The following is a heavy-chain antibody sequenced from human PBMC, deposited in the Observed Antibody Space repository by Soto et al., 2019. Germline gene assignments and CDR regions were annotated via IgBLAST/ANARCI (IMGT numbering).Heavy chain of an antibody. CDR1: VCTFNTYE. D-gene: IGHD6-19*01. CDR2: ISDSGHTI. CDR3: ARVGAGGWDIPFEF. J-gene: IGHJ4*02. V-gene: IGHV3-48*03. Sequence: VGSLRLSCASSVCTFNTYEMTCVRQAPGKGLEWIAYISDSGHTIHYAASVKGRFTISRDSAENSLYLQMDSLRADDTALYYCARVGAGGWDIPFEFWGQGTLVIVS.